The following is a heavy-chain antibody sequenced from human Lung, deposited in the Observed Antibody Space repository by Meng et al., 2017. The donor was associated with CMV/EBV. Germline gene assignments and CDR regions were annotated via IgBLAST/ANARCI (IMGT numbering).Heavy chain of an antibody. CDR3: ARHGSGSYFYGMDV. D-gene: IGHD3-10*01. J-gene: IGHJ6*02. CDR2: IYYSGST. CDR1: GGSISSYY. Sequence: TXSLTXXVSGGSISSYYWSWIRQPPGKGLEDIGYIYYSGSTSYNPSLKSRVTISVDTSKNQFSLKLSSVTAADTAVYYCARHGSGSYFYGMDVWGQGTTVTVSS. V-gene: IGHV4-59*01.